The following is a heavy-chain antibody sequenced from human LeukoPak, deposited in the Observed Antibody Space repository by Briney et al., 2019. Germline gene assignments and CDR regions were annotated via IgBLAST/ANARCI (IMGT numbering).Heavy chain of an antibody. V-gene: IGHV4-59*01. D-gene: IGHD3-3*01. CDR3: VKQKTAYEMENNWFDP. CDR1: GGSLSSYY. CDR2: IYYSGST. Sequence: SETLSLTCTVSGGSLSSYYCSWLRQPPGKGRERIGYIYYSGSTNYNPSLKSRVNISVDTSKNQFSLKLSSVTAADTAVFFFVKQKTAYEMENNWFDPWGQGTLVTVSS. J-gene: IGHJ5*02.